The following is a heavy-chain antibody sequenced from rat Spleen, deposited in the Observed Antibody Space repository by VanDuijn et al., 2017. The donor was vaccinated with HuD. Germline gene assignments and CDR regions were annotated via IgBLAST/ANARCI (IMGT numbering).Heavy chain of an antibody. Sequence: EVQLVESDGGLVQPGRSLKLSCAASGFTFSDYYMAWVRQAPTKGLEWVATISYDGSSTYYRDSVKGRFTISRDNAKSTLYLQMDSLRSEDTATYYCARRSYYSPFFDYWGQGVMVTVSS. J-gene: IGHJ2*01. CDR3: ARRSYYSPFFDY. D-gene: IGHD1-1*01. V-gene: IGHV5-29*01. CDR2: ISYDGSST. CDR1: GFTFSDYY.